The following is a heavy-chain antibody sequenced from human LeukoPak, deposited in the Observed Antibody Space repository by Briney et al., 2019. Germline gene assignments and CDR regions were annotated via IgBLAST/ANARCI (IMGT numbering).Heavy chain of an antibody. Sequence: TLSLTCTVSGGSISSSSYYWGWIRQPPGKGLEWIGSIYYSGSTYYNPSLKSRVTISVDTSKNQFSLKLSSVTAADTAVYYCARGITMVRGVISLQHDYWGQGTLVTVSS. D-gene: IGHD3-10*01. CDR2: IYYSGST. J-gene: IGHJ4*02. CDR3: ARGITMVRGVISLQHDY. CDR1: GGSISSSSYY. V-gene: IGHV4-39*07.